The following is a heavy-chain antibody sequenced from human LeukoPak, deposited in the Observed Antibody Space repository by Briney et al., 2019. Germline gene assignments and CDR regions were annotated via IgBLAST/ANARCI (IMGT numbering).Heavy chain of an antibody. J-gene: IGHJ4*02. CDR3: AKFPYGDYAHY. Sequence: PGGSLRLSCAASGFTFGNFWMSWVRKAPGKGLEWVANIRGDGSEKYHVDSVKGRFTISRDNAKNSLYLQMNSLRAEDTAVYYCAKFPYGDYAHYWGQGTLVTVSS. CDR2: IRGDGSEK. CDR1: GFTFGNFW. V-gene: IGHV3-7*05. D-gene: IGHD4-17*01.